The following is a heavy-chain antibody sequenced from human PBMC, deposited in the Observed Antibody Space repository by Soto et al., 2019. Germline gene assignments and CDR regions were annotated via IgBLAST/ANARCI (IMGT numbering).Heavy chain of an antibody. Sequence: QVQLVQSGAEVKKPGSSVKVSCKASGGNFRSQSISISWVRQAPGQGLEWMGRIIPVLGVANYAQKFQGGVTITAEKTTSTVHVEVRSLRSEDTATYCCARDRDVAEPGTVETSSYYGVGVWGQGTSVTVSS. J-gene: IGHJ6*02. CDR3: ARDRDVAEPGTVETSSYYGVGV. CDR1: GGNFRSQS. D-gene: IGHD6-13*01. CDR2: IIPVLGVA. V-gene: IGHV1-69*02.